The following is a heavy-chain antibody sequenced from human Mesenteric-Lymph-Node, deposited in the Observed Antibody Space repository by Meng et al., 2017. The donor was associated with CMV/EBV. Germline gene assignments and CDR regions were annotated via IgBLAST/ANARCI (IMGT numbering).Heavy chain of an antibody. CDR2: IRQDEREK. CDR1: GFTFSTSW. J-gene: IGHJ6*02. V-gene: IGHV3-7*03. D-gene: IGHD6-13*01. CDR3: ARCPVAAAGYYYGMDV. Sequence: GGSLRLSCAASGFTFSTSWMSWVRQAPGKGLEWVANIRQDEREKYYVDSVKGRFTISRDNSKNTLYLQMNSLRAEDTAVYYCARCPVAAAGYYYGMDVWGQGTTVTVSS.